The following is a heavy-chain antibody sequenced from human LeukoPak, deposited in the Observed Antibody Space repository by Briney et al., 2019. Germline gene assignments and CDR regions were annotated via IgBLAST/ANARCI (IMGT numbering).Heavy chain of an antibody. D-gene: IGHD4-23*01. V-gene: IGHV3-23*01. J-gene: IGHJ4*02. CDR2: ISGSGGST. CDR1: GLTFSSYA. CDR3: AKGGDLYGGNPTPDY. Sequence: GGSLRLSCAASGLTFSSYAMSWVRQAPGKGLEWVSAISGSGGSTYYADSVKGRFTISRDNSKNTLYLQMNSLRAEDTAVYYCAKGGDLYGGNPTPDYWGQGALVTVSS.